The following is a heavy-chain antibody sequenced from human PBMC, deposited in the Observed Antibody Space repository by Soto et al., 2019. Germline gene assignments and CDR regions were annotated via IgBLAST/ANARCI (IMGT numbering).Heavy chain of an antibody. CDR3: ARKVGIAARPDWFDP. CDR2: ISAYNGNT. Sequence: GASVKVSCKASGYTFTSYGISWVRQAPGQGLEWMGWISAYNGNTNYAQKLQGRVTMTTDTSASTAYMELSSLRSEDTAVYYCARKVGIAARPDWFDPWGQGTLVTVSS. D-gene: IGHD6-6*01. V-gene: IGHV1-18*01. J-gene: IGHJ5*02. CDR1: GYTFTSYG.